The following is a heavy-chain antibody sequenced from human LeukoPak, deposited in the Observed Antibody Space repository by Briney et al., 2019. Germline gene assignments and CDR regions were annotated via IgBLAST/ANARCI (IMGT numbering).Heavy chain of an antibody. D-gene: IGHD2-15*01. J-gene: IGHJ4*02. CDR3: ARNGYCSGGSCYVYFDY. CDR1: GYTFTSYG. CDR2: ISAYNGNT. Sequence: ASVKVSCKASGYTFTSYGTNWVRQAPGQGLEWMGWISAYNGNTNYAQKLQDRVTMTTDTSTSTAYMELRSLRSDDTAVYYCARNGYCSGGSCYVYFDYWGQGTLVTVSS. V-gene: IGHV1-18*01.